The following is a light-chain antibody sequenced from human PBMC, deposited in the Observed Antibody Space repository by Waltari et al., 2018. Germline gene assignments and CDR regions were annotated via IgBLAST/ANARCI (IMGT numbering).Light chain of an antibody. CDR1: HGMTSY. Sequence: DFQMTQSPSTLSASVGDTGTNTCRAGHGMTSYLAWYKQKPGKAPKLLMYAASTLQSGVPSRFSGSGSGTEFTLTISSLQAEDFATYYCQQHNSYPWTFGQGTKVEIK. V-gene: IGKV1-9*01. J-gene: IGKJ1*01. CDR3: QQHNSYPWT. CDR2: AAS.